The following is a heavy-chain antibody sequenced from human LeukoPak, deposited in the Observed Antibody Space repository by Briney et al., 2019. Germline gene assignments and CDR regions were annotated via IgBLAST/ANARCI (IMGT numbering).Heavy chain of an antibody. CDR2: ISWNSGSI. CDR3: TRDPRRLDY. V-gene: IGHV3-9*01. Sequence: SGGSLRLSCAASGFTFDDYAMHWVRQPPGKGLEWVSGISWNSGSIGYADSVKGRFTISRDNAKNSLYLQVNSLRAEDTAVYYCTRDPRRLDYWGQGTLVTVSS. J-gene: IGHJ4*02. CDR1: GFTFDDYA.